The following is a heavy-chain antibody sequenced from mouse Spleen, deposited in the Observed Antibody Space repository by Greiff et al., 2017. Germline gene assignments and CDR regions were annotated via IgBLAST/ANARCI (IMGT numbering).Heavy chain of an antibody. J-gene: IGHJ3*01. CDR2: ISTYYGDA. CDR1: GYTFTDYA. V-gene: IGHV1S137*01. CDR3: ARQLTGSWFAY. Sequence: VKLQESGAELVRPGVSVKISCKGSGYTFTDYAMHWVKQSHAKSLEWIGVISTYYGDASYNQKFKGKATMTVDKSSSTAYMELARLTSEDSAIYYCARQLTGSWFAYWGQGTLVTVSA. D-gene: IGHD4-1*01.